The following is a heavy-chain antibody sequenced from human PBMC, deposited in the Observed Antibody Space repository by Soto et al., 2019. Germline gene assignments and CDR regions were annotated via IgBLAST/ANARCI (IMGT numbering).Heavy chain of an antibody. D-gene: IGHD3-10*01. CDR3: ARGFGRFNY. CDR1: GFTFNDFE. CDR2: IDGSGATK. V-gene: IGHV3-48*03. J-gene: IGHJ4*02. Sequence: EVQLLESGGGLVQPGGSLRLSCGVSGFTFNDFEMNWVRQAPGKGPEWLAYIDGSGATKKYADSVRGRFTISRDNPNNSLFLQISSLSAADTAIYYCARGFGRFNYGGQGTLVSVSS.